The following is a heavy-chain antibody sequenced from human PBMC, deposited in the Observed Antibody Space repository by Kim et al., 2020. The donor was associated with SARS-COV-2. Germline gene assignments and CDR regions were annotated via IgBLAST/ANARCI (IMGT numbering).Heavy chain of an antibody. V-gene: IGHV1-3*01. CDR3: ARTFALDV. CDR2: NGNT. J-gene: IGHJ3*01. Sequence: NGNTRYSQNFQGRVTITRDTSASTAYMELSSLRSEDTAVYYCARTFALDVWGQGTMVTVSS.